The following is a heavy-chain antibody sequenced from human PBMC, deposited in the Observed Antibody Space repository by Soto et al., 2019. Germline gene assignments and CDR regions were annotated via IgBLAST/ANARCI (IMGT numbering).Heavy chain of an antibody. CDR2: ISSSSATI. V-gene: IGHV3-48*02. CDR1: GFTFSSYS. CDR3: VRDSPYSSALYEGFDS. D-gene: IGHD3-22*01. Sequence: GGSLRLSCEGSGFTFSSYSMNWVRQTPGKGLEWVSYISSSSATIYYADSVKGRFTISRDNAKKSLYLQMNSLRDEDTAVYFCVRDSPYSSALYEGFDSWGQGTLVTVSS. J-gene: IGHJ4*02.